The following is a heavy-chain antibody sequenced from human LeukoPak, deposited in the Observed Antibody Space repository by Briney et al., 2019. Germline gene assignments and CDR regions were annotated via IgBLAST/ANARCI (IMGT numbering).Heavy chain of an antibody. CDR3: ARRRLRLGELLAFDY. Sequence: SRTLSLTCTVSGGSISSGGYYWSWIRQPPGKGLEWIGYIYHSGSTYYNPSLKSRVTISVDASKNQFSLKLSSVTAADTAVYYCARRRLRLGELLAFDYWGQGTLVTVSS. D-gene: IGHD3-16*01. J-gene: IGHJ4*02. CDR2: IYHSGST. CDR1: GGSISSGGYY. V-gene: IGHV4-30-2*01.